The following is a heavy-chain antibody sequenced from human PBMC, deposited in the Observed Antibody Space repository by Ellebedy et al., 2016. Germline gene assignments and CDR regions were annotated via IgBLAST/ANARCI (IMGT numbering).Heavy chain of an antibody. CDR2: ISSSSSYI. J-gene: IGHJ4*02. Sequence: GESLKISXAASGFTFSSYTFTWVRQAPGKGLEWVSSISSSSSYIYYADSVKGRFTISRDNAKNSLYLQMNSLRAEDTAVYYCARLSAGYSSGWYRFPFDYWGQGTLVTVSS. D-gene: IGHD6-19*01. CDR1: GFTFSSYT. V-gene: IGHV3-21*01. CDR3: ARLSAGYSSGWYRFPFDY.